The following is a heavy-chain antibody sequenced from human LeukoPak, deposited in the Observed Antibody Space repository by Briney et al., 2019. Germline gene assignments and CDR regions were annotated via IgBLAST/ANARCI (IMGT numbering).Heavy chain of an antibody. CDR2: MNPNSGNT. V-gene: IGHV1-8*03. J-gene: IGHJ4*02. D-gene: IGHD3-3*01. Sequence: ASVKVSCKASGYTFTSYDINWVRQATGQGLEWMGWMNPNSGNTVYAQKFQGRVTITRNTSISTAYMELSGLRSEDTAVYYCARGYDFWSGFRTDYWGQGTLVTVSS. CDR3: ARGYDFWSGFRTDY. CDR1: GYTFTSYD.